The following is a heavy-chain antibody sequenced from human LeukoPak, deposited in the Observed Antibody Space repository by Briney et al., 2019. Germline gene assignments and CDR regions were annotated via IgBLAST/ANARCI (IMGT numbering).Heavy chain of an antibody. Sequence: GGSLRLSCAASGFTFSSYAMSWVRQAPGKGLKWVSAISGSGGSTYYADSVKGRFTISRDNSKNTLYLQMNSLRAEDTAVYYCAKDIAGMGATSDYWGQGTLVTVSS. CDR3: AKDIAGMGATSDY. CDR2: ISGSGGST. V-gene: IGHV3-23*01. J-gene: IGHJ4*02. CDR1: GFTFSSYA. D-gene: IGHD1-26*01.